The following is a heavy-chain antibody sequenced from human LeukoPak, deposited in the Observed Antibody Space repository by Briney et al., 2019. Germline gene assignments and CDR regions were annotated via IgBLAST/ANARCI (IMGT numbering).Heavy chain of an antibody. D-gene: IGHD3-3*01. Sequence: PSETLFLTCAVYGGSFSGYYWSWIRQPPGKGLEWIGEINHSGSTNYNPSLKSRVTISVDTPKNQFSLKLSSVTAADTAVYYCARRATRITIFGVVITPPYYYYNMDVWGKGTTVTVSS. CDR1: GGSFSGYY. CDR3: ARRATRITIFGVVITPPYYYYNMDV. CDR2: INHSGST. V-gene: IGHV4-34*01. J-gene: IGHJ6*03.